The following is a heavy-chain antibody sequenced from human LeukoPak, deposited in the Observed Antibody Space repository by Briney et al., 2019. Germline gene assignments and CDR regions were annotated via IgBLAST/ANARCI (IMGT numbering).Heavy chain of an antibody. CDR1: GFTFSNYW. Sequence: PGGSLRLSCAASGFTFSNYWIHWVRQAPGKGLVWVSRINPAGNYANYADSVKGRFTISRDNAKNSLYLQMNSLRAEDTAVYYCASPGKFDSSSGYWGQGTLVTVSS. D-gene: IGHD6-6*01. CDR3: ASPGKFDSSSGY. CDR2: INPAGNYA. J-gene: IGHJ4*02. V-gene: IGHV3-74*01.